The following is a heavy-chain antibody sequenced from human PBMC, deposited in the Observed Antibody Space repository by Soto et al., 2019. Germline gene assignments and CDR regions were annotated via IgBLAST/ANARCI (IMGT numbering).Heavy chain of an antibody. J-gene: IGHJ5*02. CDR2: IHNSERT. D-gene: IGHD6-19*01. CDR1: TGSITFYY. CDR3: ARRYNRGWYDWFDP. V-gene: IGHV4-59*08. Sequence: QVQLQESGPGLVKPSETLSLTCTVSTGSITFYYWTWIRQPPGKGLEWIGSIHNSERTNYNPSLNSRVTISVGTSKTQFSLKLSSVTAADTAVYYCARRYNRGWYDWFDPWGQGTLVIVSS.